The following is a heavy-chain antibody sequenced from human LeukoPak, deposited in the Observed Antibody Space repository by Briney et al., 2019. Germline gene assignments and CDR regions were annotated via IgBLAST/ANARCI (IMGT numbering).Heavy chain of an antibody. V-gene: IGHV3-21*01. CDR2: ISSSSSYI. D-gene: IGHD3-10*01. CDR3: ARLYYYGSGSYYKRTGYFDY. J-gene: IGHJ4*02. CDR1: GFTFSSYS. Sequence: GGSLRLSCAASGFTFSSYSMNWVRQAPGKGLEWVSSISSSSSYIYYADSVKGRFTISRDNAKNSLYLQMNSLRAEDTAVYYCARLYYYGSGSYYKRTGYFDYWGQGTLVTVSS.